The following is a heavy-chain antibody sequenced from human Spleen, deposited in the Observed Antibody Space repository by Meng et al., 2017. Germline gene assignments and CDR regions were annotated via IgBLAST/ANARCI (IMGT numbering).Heavy chain of an antibody. J-gene: IGHJ3*02. CDR1: GYTVTSYG. CDR3: ARDTQWELRGRNAFDI. D-gene: IGHD1-26*01. CDR2: ISTYNGNT. V-gene: IGHV1-18*01. Sequence: QVQLVQSGAEGKKAWASVKVSCKASGYTVTSYGINWVRQAPGQGLEWMGWISTYNGNTNYAQKIQGRVTMTTDTSTSTAYMELRSLRSDDTAVYYCARDTQWELRGRNAFDIWGQGTMVTVSS.